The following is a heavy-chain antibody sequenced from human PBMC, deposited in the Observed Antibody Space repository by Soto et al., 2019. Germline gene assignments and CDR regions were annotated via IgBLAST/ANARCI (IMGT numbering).Heavy chain of an antibody. CDR1: GGSGTNSSYY. D-gene: IGHD4-17*01. V-gene: IGHV4-39*01. CDR3: VSQRTTVPTQAYFDY. J-gene: IGHJ4*01. Sequence: SEPLSLTCTVSGGSGTNSSYYWGWIRQCPGKGLEWIGSVYYRGRSYSKSSVKSRVTISVDTSKNRFSLSLNSVTASDTAVYFCVSQRTTVPTQAYFDYWGHGTLVTVSS. CDR2: VYYRGRS.